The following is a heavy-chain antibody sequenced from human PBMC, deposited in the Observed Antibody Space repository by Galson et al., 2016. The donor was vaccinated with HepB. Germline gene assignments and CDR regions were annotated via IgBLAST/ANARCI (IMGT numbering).Heavy chain of an antibody. Sequence: SVKVSCKASGYTFTSYAISWVRQAPGQGLEWMGWISAYNSNTNYAQKVKGRVTLTTDTSANTAYMELTSLRSDDTAVYYCATSLRGGYGGYWGQGTLVTVSS. CDR2: ISAYNSNT. D-gene: IGHD1-26*01. V-gene: IGHV1-18*01. J-gene: IGHJ4*02. CDR3: ATSLRGGYGGY. CDR1: GYTFTSYA.